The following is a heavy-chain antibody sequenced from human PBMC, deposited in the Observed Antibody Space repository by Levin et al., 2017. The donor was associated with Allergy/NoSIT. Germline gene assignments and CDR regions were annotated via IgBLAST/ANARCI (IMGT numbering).Heavy chain of an antibody. V-gene: IGHV3-7*01. Sequence: GESLKISCAASGFTFSSYWMSWVRQAPGKGLEWVANIKQDGSEKYYVDSVKGRFTISRDNAKNSLYLQMNSLRAEDTAVYYCARRVKLLSIDYYYYYGMDVWGQGTTVTVSS. J-gene: IGHJ6*02. CDR3: ARRVKLLSIDYYYYYGMDV. CDR2: IKQDGSEK. CDR1: GFTFSSYW. D-gene: IGHD3-10*01.